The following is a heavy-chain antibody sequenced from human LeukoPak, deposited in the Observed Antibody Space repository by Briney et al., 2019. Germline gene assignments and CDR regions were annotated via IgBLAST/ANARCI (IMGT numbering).Heavy chain of an antibody. CDR2: IYYSGST. Sequence: SETLSLTCTVFGGSVSSDYCSWIRQPPGKGLEWIGYIYYSGSTNYNPSLKSRVTISVDTSKNQFSLKLSSVTAADTAVYYCARHTSPGWAAGLLGYYYYGMDVWGQGTRSPSP. D-gene: IGHD6-13*01. CDR1: GGSVSSDY. V-gene: IGHV4-59*08. CDR3: ARHTSPGWAAGLLGYYYYGMDV. J-gene: IGHJ6*02.